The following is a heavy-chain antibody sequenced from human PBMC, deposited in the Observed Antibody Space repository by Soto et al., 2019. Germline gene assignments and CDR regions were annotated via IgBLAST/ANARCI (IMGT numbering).Heavy chain of an antibody. V-gene: IGHV4-31*03. J-gene: IGHJ6*02. CDR2: IYYSGST. CDR1: GGSISSGGYY. D-gene: IGHD4-17*01. Sequence: PSETLSLTCTISGGSISSGGYYWSWIRQHPGKGLEWIGYIYYSGSTYYNPSLKSRVTISVDTSKNQFSLKLSSVTAADTAVYYCATEDYGDYGGVSEYYGMDVWGQGTTVTVSS. CDR3: ATEDYGDYGGVSEYYGMDV.